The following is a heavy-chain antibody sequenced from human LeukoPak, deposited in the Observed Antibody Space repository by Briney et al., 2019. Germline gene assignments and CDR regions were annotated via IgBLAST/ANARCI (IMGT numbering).Heavy chain of an antibody. Sequence: PGGSLRLSCAASGFTFSSYAMSWVRQAPGKGLEWVSAISGSGGSTYYADSVKGRFTISRDNSKNTLYLQMNSLRAEDTAVYYCVKVDSSSSYFDYWGQGTLVTVSS. J-gene: IGHJ4*02. V-gene: IGHV3-23*01. CDR2: ISGSGGST. D-gene: IGHD6-6*01. CDR3: VKVDSSSSYFDY. CDR1: GFTFSSYA.